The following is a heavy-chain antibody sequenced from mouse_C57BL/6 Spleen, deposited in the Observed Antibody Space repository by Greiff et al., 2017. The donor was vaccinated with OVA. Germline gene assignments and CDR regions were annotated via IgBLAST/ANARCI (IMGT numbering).Heavy chain of an antibody. CDR1: GYTFTSYW. V-gene: IGHV1-61*01. J-gene: IGHJ2*01. CDR2: IYPSDSET. Sequence: QVQLQQPGAELVRPGSSVKLSCKASGYTFTSYWMDWVKQRPGQGLEWIGNIYPSDSETHYNQKFKDKATLTVDKSSSTAYMQLSSLTSEDSAGYYWARPDYRNYFDYWGQGTTLTVSS. CDR3: ARPDYRNYFDY. D-gene: IGHD2-14*01.